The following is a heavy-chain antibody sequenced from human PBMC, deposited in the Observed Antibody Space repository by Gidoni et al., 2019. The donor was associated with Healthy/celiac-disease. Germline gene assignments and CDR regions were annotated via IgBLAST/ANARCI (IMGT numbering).Heavy chain of an antibody. CDR3: ARGGQWLDSYYFDY. CDR2: ISSSSSYI. D-gene: IGHD6-19*01. V-gene: IGHV3-21*01. J-gene: IGHJ4*02. CDR1: GFTFSRYS. Sequence: EVQLVESGGGLVKPGGSLRLSCAASGFTFSRYSMNWVRQAPGKGLEWVSSISSSSSYIYYADSVKGRFTISRDNAKNSLYLQMNSLRAEDTAVYYCARGGQWLDSYYFDYWGQGTLVTVSS.